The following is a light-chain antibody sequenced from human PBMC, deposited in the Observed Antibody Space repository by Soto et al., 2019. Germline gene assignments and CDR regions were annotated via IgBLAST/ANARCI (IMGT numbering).Light chain of an antibody. CDR1: QSVTNS. V-gene: IGKV3-11*01. CDR3: QQHISWPLT. Sequence: EIMMKQSPATLSVSPGERATLSCRASQSVTNSLAWYQQKPGQAPRLLVYDASNRATGIPTRFSGSGSGTDFTLTISNLEPEDFAVYYCQQHISWPLTFGGGTKVDI. J-gene: IGKJ4*01. CDR2: DAS.